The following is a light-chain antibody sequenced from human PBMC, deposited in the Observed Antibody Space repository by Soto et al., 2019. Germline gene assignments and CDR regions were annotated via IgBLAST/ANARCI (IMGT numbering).Light chain of an antibody. CDR3: SSYAGSNNYYVGSIDYYV. CDR2: EVS. V-gene: IGLV2-8*01. CDR1: SSDVGGSNY. Sequence: QSALTQPPSASGSPGQSVTISCTGTSSDVGGSNYVSWYQQHPGKAPKLMISEVSKRPSGVPDRFSGSKSGNTASLTVSGLQAEDEADYYCSSYAGSNNYYVGSIDYYVFGTGTKLTVL. J-gene: IGLJ1*01.